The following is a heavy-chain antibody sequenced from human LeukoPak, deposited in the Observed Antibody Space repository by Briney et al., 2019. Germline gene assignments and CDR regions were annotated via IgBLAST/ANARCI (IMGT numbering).Heavy chain of an antibody. J-gene: IGHJ4*02. CDR3: ARVGVTAATADY. D-gene: IGHD6-25*01. CDR2: INPRGGST. CDR1: GYTFTSYF. Sequence: LRASVKVSCKASGYTFTSYFMHWMRQAPGQGPEWMGIINPRGGSTEYSHKFQGRLTMTSDTSTSTVYMELNSLRSEDMAVYFCARVGVTAATADYWGQGTLVTVSS. V-gene: IGHV1-46*01.